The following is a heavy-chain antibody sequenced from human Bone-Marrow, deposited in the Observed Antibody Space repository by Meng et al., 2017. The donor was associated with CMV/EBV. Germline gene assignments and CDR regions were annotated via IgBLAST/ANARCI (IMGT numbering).Heavy chain of an antibody. J-gene: IGHJ4*02. CDR2: IWYDGSNK. Sequence: GGSLRLSSAASGFTFSSYGMHWVRQAPGKGLEWVAVIWYDGSNKYYADSVKGRFTISRDNAKNSLYLQMNSLRAEDTAVYYCARDLVGYNTIDYWGQGTLVTVSS. CDR1: GFTFSSYG. CDR3: ARDLVGYNTIDY. D-gene: IGHD5-24*01. V-gene: IGHV3-33*01.